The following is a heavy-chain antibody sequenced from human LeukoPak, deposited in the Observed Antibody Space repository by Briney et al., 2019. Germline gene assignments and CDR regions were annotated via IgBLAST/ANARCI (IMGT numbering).Heavy chain of an antibody. D-gene: IGHD2-2*01. CDR1: GGAISSYY. CDR2: IYYSGST. V-gene: IGHV4-59*01. J-gene: IGHJ4*02. CDR3: ARARYCSSTSCYPTPYYFDY. Sequence: SETLSLTCTGSGGAISSYYWSWIRQPPGKGLEWIGDIYYSGSTNYNPSLKSRVTISVDTSKNQFSLKLSSVTAADTAVYYCARARYCSSTSCYPTPYYFDYWGQGTLVTASS.